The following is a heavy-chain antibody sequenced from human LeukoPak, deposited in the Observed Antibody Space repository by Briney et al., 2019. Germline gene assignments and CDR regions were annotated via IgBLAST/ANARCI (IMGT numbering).Heavy chain of an antibody. CDR3: AKRGSSFRFDY. CDR1: GFTFSSYS. Sequence: GGSLRLSCAASGFTFSSYSMSWVRQAPGKGLEWVSAITGGGTNTAYADSVKGRFTISRDNSKNTLYLQMNSLRAEDTAMYYCAKRGSSFRFDYWGQASLVTVSS. J-gene: IGHJ4*02. V-gene: IGHV3-23*01. CDR2: ITGGGTNT. D-gene: IGHD6-19*01.